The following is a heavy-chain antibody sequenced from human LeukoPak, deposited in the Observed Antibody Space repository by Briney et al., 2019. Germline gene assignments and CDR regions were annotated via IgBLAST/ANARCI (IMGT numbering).Heavy chain of an antibody. D-gene: IGHD1-26*01. CDR2: IKGKSDGETI. Sequence: NTGGSLRLSCAASGFTFSNAWMSWVRQAPGKGLEWVGRIKGKSDGETIDYAAPVKGRFTISRDDSKNTVYLQMNSLRAEDTAVYYCARDRGDYWGQGTLVTVPS. CDR3: ARDRGDY. CDR1: GFTFSNAW. V-gene: IGHV3-15*01. J-gene: IGHJ4*02.